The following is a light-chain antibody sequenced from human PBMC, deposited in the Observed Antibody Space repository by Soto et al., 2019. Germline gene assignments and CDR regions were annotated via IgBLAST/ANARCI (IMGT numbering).Light chain of an antibody. J-gene: IGLJ2*01. CDR1: SSNIGAGYD. CDR3: QSYDSRLTGPKVL. V-gene: IGLV1-40*01. CDR2: GNS. Sequence: QSALTQPPSVSGAPGQRVTISCTGSSSNIGAGYDVHWYQQFPGTAPKLLIYGNSNRPSGVPARFSGSKSGSSASLAITGLQAEDEADYYCQSYDSRLTGPKVLFGGGTKVTVL.